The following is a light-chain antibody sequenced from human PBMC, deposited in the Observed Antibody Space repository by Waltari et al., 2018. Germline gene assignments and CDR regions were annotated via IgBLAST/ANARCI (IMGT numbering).Light chain of an antibody. CDR1: SSDVGGYNY. CDR2: EVS. Sequence: QSALTQPPSASGSPGQSVTISCTGTSSDVGGYNYVPWYQQHPGKVPKLMIYEVSKRPSGVHDRFSGAKAGNTASLTVAWLQAEDEADYYCASYAGSRYVFGTGTKVTVL. V-gene: IGLV2-8*01. CDR3: ASYAGSRYV. J-gene: IGLJ1*01.